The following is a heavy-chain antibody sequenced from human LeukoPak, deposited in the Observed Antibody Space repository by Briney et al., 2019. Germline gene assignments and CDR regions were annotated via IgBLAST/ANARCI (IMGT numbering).Heavy chain of an antibody. CDR2: IRYDGSNK. CDR3: AKDSSSYYYDSSGYYLSDI. D-gene: IGHD3-22*01. Sequence: PGRSLRLSCTGSGFIFGDYAVSWVRQAPGKGLEWVAFIRYDGSNKYYADSVKGRFTISRDNSKNTLYLQMNSLRAEDTAVYYCAKDSSSYYYDSSGYYLSDIWGQGTMVTVSS. J-gene: IGHJ3*02. V-gene: IGHV3-30*02. CDR1: GFIFGDYA.